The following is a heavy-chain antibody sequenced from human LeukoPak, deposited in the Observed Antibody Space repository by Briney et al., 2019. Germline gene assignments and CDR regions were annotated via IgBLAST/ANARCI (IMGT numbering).Heavy chain of an antibody. J-gene: IGHJ4*02. CDR1: GFSFSTYY. CDR3: ARENHGSSDY. Sequence: KPGGSLRLSCAASGFSFSTYYVNWVRQAPGKGLEWVSCISSSSTYIYYADSVRGRFAISRDNAKNSLYLQMNSLRAEDTAVYYCARENHGSSDYWGQGGLVTVSS. D-gene: IGHD1-14*01. CDR2: ISSSSTYI. V-gene: IGHV3-21*01.